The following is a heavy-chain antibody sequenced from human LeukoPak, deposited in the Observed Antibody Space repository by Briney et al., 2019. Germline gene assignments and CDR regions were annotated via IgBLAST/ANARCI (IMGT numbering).Heavy chain of an antibody. CDR1: GGTFSSYA. Sequence: VASVKVSCKASGGTFSSYAISWVRQAPGQGLEWMGWMNPNSGNTGYAQKFQGRVTMTRNTSISTAYMELSSLRSEDTAVYYCATAQNSRLDYGGGRGDGAFDIWGQGTMVTVSS. V-gene: IGHV1-8*02. J-gene: IGHJ3*02. CDR3: ATAQNSRLDYGGGRGDGAFDI. CDR2: MNPNSGNT. D-gene: IGHD4-23*01.